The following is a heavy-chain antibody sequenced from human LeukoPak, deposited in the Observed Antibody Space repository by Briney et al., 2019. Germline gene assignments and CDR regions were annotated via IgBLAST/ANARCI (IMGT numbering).Heavy chain of an antibody. Sequence: PGGSLRLSCAASGFTFSTYSMNWVRQAPGKWLEWLSYITSSSSTIYYADSVQGRFTISRDNAKSSLYLQMNSLRVEDTAVYYCARDRVGAYWGQGTLVTVSS. D-gene: IGHD1-26*01. CDR2: ITSSSSTI. V-gene: IGHV3-48*01. CDR1: GFTFSTYS. CDR3: ARDRVGAY. J-gene: IGHJ4*02.